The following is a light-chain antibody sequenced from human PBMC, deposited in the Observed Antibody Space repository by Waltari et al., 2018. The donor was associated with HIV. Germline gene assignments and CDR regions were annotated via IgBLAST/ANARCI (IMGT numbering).Light chain of an antibody. CDR3: QQSYSDPPT. CDR1: QSISSF. CDR2: TAS. V-gene: IGKV1-39*01. Sequence: DIQMTQTPSYLRASVGDRVTSTCRASQSISSFLNWYQQQPGKAPRLLIYTASSLQSGVPSRFRGSGSGTDFTLTISSLQPEDFATYYCQQSYSDPPTFGGGSKVAIK. J-gene: IGKJ4*01.